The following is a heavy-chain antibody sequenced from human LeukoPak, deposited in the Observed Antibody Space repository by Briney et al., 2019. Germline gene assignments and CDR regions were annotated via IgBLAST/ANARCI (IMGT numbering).Heavy chain of an antibody. Sequence: SETLSLTCSVSGGPISGYYWTWIRQPPGKGLEWIGYIYYSGSTNYNPSLKSRVTLSVDTSKNQFSLKLSSVTAADTAVYYCARGGHIVVVTANYWYFDLWGRGTLVTVSS. CDR3: ARGGHIVVVTANYWYFDL. CDR1: GGPISGYY. D-gene: IGHD2-21*02. J-gene: IGHJ2*01. V-gene: IGHV4-59*12. CDR2: IYYSGST.